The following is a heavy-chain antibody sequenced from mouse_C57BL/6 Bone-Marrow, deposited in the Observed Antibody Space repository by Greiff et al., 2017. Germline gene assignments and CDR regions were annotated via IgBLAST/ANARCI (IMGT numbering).Heavy chain of an antibody. J-gene: IGHJ4*01. Sequence: QVQLQQPGAELVMPGASVKLSCKASGYTFTSYWMHWVKQRPGQGLEWIGEIDPSDSYTNYNQKFKGKSTLTVDKSSITAYMQLSSLTSEDSAVYYCARTLYGYYAMDYWGQGTSVTVSS. CDR2: IDPSDSYT. CDR1: GYTFTSYW. CDR3: ARTLYGYYAMDY. V-gene: IGHV1-69*01. D-gene: IGHD1-1*02.